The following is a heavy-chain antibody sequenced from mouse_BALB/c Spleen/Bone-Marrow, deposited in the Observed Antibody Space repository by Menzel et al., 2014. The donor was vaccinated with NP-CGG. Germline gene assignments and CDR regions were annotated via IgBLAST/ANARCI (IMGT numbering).Heavy chain of an antibody. CDR3: TRQHNWDRYAMDY. CDR2: ISSGDGYT. Sequence: EVKLMESGGDLVKPGGSLKLSCAASGFTFSTYGMSWVRQTPDKRLEWVATISSGDGYTYYPDSVKGRSTISRDNANNTLYLQMSSLKSEDTAMYYCTRQHNWDRYAMDYWGQGTSVTVSS. D-gene: IGHD4-1*01. V-gene: IGHV5-6*01. J-gene: IGHJ4*01. CDR1: GFTFSTYG.